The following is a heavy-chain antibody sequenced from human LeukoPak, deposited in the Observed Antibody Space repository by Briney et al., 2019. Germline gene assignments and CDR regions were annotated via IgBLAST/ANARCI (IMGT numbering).Heavy chain of an antibody. V-gene: IGHV4-39*07. Sequence: SETLSLTCTVSGGSISSSSYYWGWVRQPPGMGLEWIGHIYYSGNTYYNPSLKSRVTMSVDTSKNQFSLKLSSVTAADTAVYYCARERPCGGDCYVGEVGDYYYMDVWGKGTTVTVSS. CDR3: ARERPCGGDCYVGEVGDYYYMDV. D-gene: IGHD2-21*01. CDR2: IYYSGNT. J-gene: IGHJ6*03. CDR1: GGSISSSSYY.